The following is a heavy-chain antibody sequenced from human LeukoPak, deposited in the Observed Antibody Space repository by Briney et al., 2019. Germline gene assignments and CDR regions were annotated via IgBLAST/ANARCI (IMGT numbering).Heavy chain of an antibody. J-gene: IGHJ4*02. CDR1: GGTFSSYA. D-gene: IGHD2-2*01. V-gene: IGHV1-69*04. CDR2: IIPILGIA. Sequence: SVKVSCKASGGTFSSYAISWVRQAPGQGLEWMGRIIPILGIANYAQKFQGRVTITADKSTSTAYMELSSLRSEDTAVYYCATGEYCSSTSCYAGDYWGQGTLDTVSS. CDR3: ATGEYCSSTSCYAGDY.